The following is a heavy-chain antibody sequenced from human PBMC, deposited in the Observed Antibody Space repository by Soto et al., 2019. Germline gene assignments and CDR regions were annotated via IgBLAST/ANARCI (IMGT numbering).Heavy chain of an antibody. V-gene: IGHV2-26*01. CDR3: ARIRASSSWPGRYYCMDV. D-gene: IGHD6-13*01. CDR2: IFSNGEK. J-gene: IGHJ6*02. CDR1: GFSLSNARMG. Sequence: QVTLKESGPVLVKPTETLTLTCTVSGFSLSNARMGVSWIRQPTGKALEWLAHIFSNGEKSYRTSLRSRLTISKDTSKSQVVLTMTNMDPVDTATYYCARIRASSSWPGRYYCMDVWGQGTTVTVSS.